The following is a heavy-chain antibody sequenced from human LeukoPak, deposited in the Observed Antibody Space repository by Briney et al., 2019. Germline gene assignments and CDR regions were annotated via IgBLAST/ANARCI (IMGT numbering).Heavy chain of an antibody. CDR2: INPNSGGT. CDR1: GYTFTSYY. CDR3: ARTMVRGASPFDY. D-gene: IGHD3-10*01. Sequence: RWASVKVSCKASGYTFTSYYMHWVRQAPGRGLEWMGWINPNSGGTNYAQKFQGRVTMTRDTSISTAYMELSRLRSDDTAVYYCARTMVRGASPFDYWGQGTLVTVSS. J-gene: IGHJ4*02. V-gene: IGHV1-2*02.